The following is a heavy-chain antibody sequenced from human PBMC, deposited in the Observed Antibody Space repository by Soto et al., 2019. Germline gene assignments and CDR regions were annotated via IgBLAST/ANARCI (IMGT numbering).Heavy chain of an antibody. Sequence: PSETLSLTCAVSGDSISNSNWWTWVRQPPGKGLEWIGEVYHRGSTNYNPSLKSRVTTSVDKPKNQFSLKLSAVTAADTAVYYCASRDYYDSTGYYNWWGQGILVTV. CDR3: ASRDYYDSTGYYNW. CDR1: GDSISNSNW. J-gene: IGHJ4*02. V-gene: IGHV4-4*02. D-gene: IGHD3-22*01. CDR2: VYHRGST.